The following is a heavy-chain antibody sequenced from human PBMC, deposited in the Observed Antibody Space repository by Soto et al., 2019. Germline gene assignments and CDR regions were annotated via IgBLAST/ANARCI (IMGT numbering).Heavy chain of an antibody. Sequence: QVQLVQSGAELKKPGSSVRVSCQASGGTFSSYSVNWVRQAPGQGLEWMGGIIPIFPTADHAQRCKGRVTITADKSTNKAYLERRSRRSGDPAVYSGAVHRAVYGVVAVAGVDVSGQGTTVPVSS. V-gene: IGHV1-69*14. CDR2: IIPIFPTA. J-gene: IGHJ6*01. D-gene: IGHD3-3*01. CDR3: AVHRAVYGVVAVAGVDV. CDR1: GGTFSSYS.